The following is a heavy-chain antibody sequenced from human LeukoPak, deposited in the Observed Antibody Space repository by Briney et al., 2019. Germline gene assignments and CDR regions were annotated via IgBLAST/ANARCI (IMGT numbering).Heavy chain of an antibody. CDR2: INTRSSYI. CDR3: VRELSGSGNVYYFDH. CDR1: GFTFTSFS. D-gene: IGHD6-19*01. V-gene: IGHV3-21*01. J-gene: IGHJ4*02. Sequence: GGSLRLSCAASGFTFTSFSFNWVRQAPGKGLEWVSSINTRSSYIWYADSVKGRFTISRDSAQSSLYLQMNSLRVEDTAVYYCVRELSGSGNVYYFDHWGQGTLVTVSS.